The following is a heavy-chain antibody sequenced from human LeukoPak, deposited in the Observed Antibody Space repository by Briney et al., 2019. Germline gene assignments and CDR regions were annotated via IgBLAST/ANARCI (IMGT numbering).Heavy chain of an antibody. CDR2: ISFSSGTI. V-gene: IGHV3-48*01. CDR1: GFTLSSYS. Sequence: GGSLRLSCAASGFTLSSYSMNWVRQAPGKGLEWVSYISFSSGTIYYAVSVKGRFTISRDNAKNSLYLQMNSLRAEDTAVYYCARDGYFDYWGQGTLVTVSS. CDR3: ARDGYFDY. J-gene: IGHJ4*02.